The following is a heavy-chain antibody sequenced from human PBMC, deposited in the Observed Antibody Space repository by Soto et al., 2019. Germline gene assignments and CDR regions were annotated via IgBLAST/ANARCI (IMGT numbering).Heavy chain of an antibody. J-gene: IGHJ6*02. D-gene: IGHD3-16*01. CDR2: IYYSGST. CDR1: GGSISSGDYY. Sequence: QVQLQESGPGLVKPSQTLSLTCTVSGGSISSGDYYWTWIRQPPGKGLEWIGNIYYSGSTYYNPSLQSRLTISAATSKNQFSLKLNSVTAADTAVYYCARDTGVGFAPERPDYYYYYYGMDVWGQGTTVTVSS. CDR3: ARDTGVGFAPERPDYYYYYYGMDV. V-gene: IGHV4-30-4*01.